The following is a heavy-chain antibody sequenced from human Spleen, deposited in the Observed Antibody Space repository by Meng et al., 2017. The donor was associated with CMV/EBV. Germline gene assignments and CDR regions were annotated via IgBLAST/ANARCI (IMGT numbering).Heavy chain of an antibody. Sequence: ASVKVSCKASGYTFTAYAITWVRQAPGQGLEWMGWITTYNGDTKYALKLQDRVTMTTDTSTSTAYMELRSLRSDDTAVYYCARRGDFRTAYLVDYWGQGTLVTVSS. J-gene: IGHJ4*02. V-gene: IGHV1-18*01. CDR3: ARRGDFRTAYLVDY. CDR2: ITTYNGDT. D-gene: IGHD3/OR15-3a*01. CDR1: GYTFTAYA.